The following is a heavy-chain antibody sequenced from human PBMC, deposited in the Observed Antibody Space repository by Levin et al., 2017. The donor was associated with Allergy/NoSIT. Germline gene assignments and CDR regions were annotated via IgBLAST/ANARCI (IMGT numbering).Heavy chain of an antibody. J-gene: IGHJ5*02. CDR3: ARSYGSGSYHLLS. CDR1: GFTFSSYS. D-gene: IGHD3-10*01. Sequence: PGESLKISCAASGFTFSSYSMNWVRQAPGKGLEWVSSISSSSSYIYYADSVKGRFTISRDNAKNSLYLQMNSLRAEDTAVYYCARSYGSGSYHLLSWGQGTLVTVSS. CDR2: ISSSSSYI. V-gene: IGHV3-21*01.